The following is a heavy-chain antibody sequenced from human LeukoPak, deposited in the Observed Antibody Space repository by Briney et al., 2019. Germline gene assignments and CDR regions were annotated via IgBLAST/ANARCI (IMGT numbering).Heavy chain of an antibody. J-gene: IGHJ4*02. CDR1: GFTFSTYS. CDR2: ISSSGSSI. D-gene: IGHD5-18*01. V-gene: IGHV3-48*04. Sequence: PGGSLRLSCAASGFTFSTYSMNWVRQAPGKGLEWLAHISSSGSSIYYAGSVKGRFTISRDNAKNSLYLQMNSLRAEDTAVYYCARGDKLWSPFHYWGQGTLVTVSS. CDR3: ARGDKLWSPFHY.